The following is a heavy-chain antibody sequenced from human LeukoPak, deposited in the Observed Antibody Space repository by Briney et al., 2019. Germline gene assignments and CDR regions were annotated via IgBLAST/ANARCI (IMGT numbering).Heavy chain of an antibody. CDR2: IYSGGRT. CDR3: ARTSGSFAGYFDF. CDR1: GFTVISNY. D-gene: IGHD1-26*01. J-gene: IGHJ4*02. V-gene: IGHV3-66*02. Sequence: PGGSLRLSCAASGFTVISNYMYWVRQTPGKGLECISFIYSGGRTYYADSVKGRFTISRDNSKNMLFLQMNSLRTEDTALYYCARTSGSFAGYFDFWGQGTLVTVSS.